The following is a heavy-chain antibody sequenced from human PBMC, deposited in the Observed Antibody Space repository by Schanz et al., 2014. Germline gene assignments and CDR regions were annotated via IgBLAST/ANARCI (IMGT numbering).Heavy chain of an antibody. V-gene: IGHV3-11*01. D-gene: IGHD2-8*01. CDR3: ARGPYCTNGVCYTTSGDAFDV. J-gene: IGHJ3*01. CDR1: GFRFRDYY. CDR2: ISDSGRTI. Sequence: QVQLVESGGGLVKPGGSLRLSCAASGFRFRDYYMSWIRQAPGKGLEWISKISDSGRTIVYADSMKGRFTISRDNAKNSLYLQVNRLRAEDTAVYYCARGPYCTNGVCYTTSGDAFDVWGQGTMVTVSS.